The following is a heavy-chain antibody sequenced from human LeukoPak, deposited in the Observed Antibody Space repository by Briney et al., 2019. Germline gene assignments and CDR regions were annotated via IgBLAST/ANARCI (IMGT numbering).Heavy chain of an antibody. J-gene: IGHJ4*02. CDR2: ISDTGNT. Sequence: GGSLRLSCAASGFMFSSYEMNWVRQAPGKGLEWVSAISDTGNTYHADSVKGRFTISRDSSKNTLFLQMNRLRPEDAAVYYCAKAPVTTCRGAFCYPFDYWGLGTLVTVSS. D-gene: IGHD2-15*01. CDR1: GFMFSSYE. CDR3: AKAPVTTCRGAFCYPFDY. V-gene: IGHV3-23*01.